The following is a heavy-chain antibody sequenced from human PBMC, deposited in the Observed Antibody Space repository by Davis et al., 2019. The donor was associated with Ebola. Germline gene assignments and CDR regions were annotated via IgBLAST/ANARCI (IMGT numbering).Heavy chain of an antibody. CDR2: IYYSGST. D-gene: IGHD2-2*01. CDR3: ARGGYCSSTSCYGMDV. CDR1: GGSISSGGYY. J-gene: IGHJ6*02. V-gene: IGHV4-31*03. Sequence: PSETLSLTCTVSGGSISSGGYYWSWIRQHPGKGLEWIGYIYYSGSTYYNPSLKSRVTISVDTSKNQFSLKLSSVTAADTAVYYRARGGYCSSTSCYGMDVWGQGTTVTVSS.